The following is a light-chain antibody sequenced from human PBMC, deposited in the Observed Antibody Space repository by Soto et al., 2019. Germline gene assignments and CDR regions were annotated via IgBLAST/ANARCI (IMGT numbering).Light chain of an antibody. CDR2: RAS. J-gene: IGKJ5*01. CDR1: QSVSSN. CDR3: QQYNNWPPIT. V-gene: IGKV3-15*01. Sequence: EIVMTQSPATLSVSPGERATLSCRASQSVSSNLAWYQQKPGQAPKLLIYRASTTPTGIPARFSGSGSGTXXXXXXXXXQSEDFAVYYWQQYNNWPPITCGKGTRLEIK.